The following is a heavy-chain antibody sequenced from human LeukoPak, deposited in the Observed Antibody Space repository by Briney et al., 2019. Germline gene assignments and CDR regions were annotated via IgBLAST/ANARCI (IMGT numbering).Heavy chain of an antibody. V-gene: IGHV1-8*01. CDR3: ARGPPNWGYDY. CDR2: MSPNSGNT. CDR1: GYTFTSYD. Sequence: ASVKVSCKASGYTFTSYDINWVRQATGQGLEWMGWMSPNSGNTGYAQKFQGRVAMTRSTSMSTAYMELSSLRSEDTAVYYCARGPPNWGYDYWGQGTLVTVSS. J-gene: IGHJ4*02. D-gene: IGHD7-27*01.